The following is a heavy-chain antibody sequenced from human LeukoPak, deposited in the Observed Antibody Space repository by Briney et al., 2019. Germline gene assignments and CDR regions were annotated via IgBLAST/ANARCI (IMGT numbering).Heavy chain of an antibody. CDR3: AKGITSCLI. CDR2: ISGSGDST. Sequence: PGGSLRLSCAASGFIFSNNGMNWVRQAPGKGLEWVSSISGSGDSTYYADSVKGRFTISRDNSKNTLYLQTQSLRADDTAVYYCAKGITSCLIWGQGAMVTVSS. D-gene: IGHD2-2*01. CDR1: GFIFSNNG. J-gene: IGHJ3*02. V-gene: IGHV3-23*01.